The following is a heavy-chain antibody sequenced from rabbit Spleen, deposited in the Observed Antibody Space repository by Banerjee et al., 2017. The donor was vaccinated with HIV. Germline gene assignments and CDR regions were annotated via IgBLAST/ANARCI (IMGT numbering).Heavy chain of an antibody. V-gene: IGHV1S45*01. D-gene: IGHD8-1*01. J-gene: IGHJ6*01. Sequence: QEQLVESGGGLVQPEGSLTLTCKASGFSFGDRDVMCWVRQAPGKGLEWIASIYAGSSDSTYSATWAKGRFTISKTSSTTVTLQMTSLTVADTATYFCARDAGTSFSTYGMDLWGPGTLVTVS. CDR3: ARDAGTSFSTYGMDL. CDR1: GFSFGDRDV. CDR2: IYAGSSDST.